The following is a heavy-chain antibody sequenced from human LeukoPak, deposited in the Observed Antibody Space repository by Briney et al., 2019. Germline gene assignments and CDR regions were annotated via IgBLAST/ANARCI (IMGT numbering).Heavy chain of an antibody. J-gene: IGHJ4*02. Sequence: QAGGSLRLSCTASKFTFSSYVMTWVRQAPGKGLEWVSAISGSGGTTYYADSVKGRFTISRDNSKNTLYLQMNSLRAEDTAVYYCAKSPISGSGSYSNYWGQGTLVTVSS. D-gene: IGHD3-10*01. CDR3: AKSPISGSGSYSNY. CDR2: ISGSGGTT. CDR1: KFTFSSYV. V-gene: IGHV3-23*01.